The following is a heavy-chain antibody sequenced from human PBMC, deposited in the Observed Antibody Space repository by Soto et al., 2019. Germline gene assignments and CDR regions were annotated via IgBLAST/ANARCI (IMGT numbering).Heavy chain of an antibody. J-gene: IGHJ2*01. CDR2: INPNSGGT. D-gene: IGHD2-2*01. CDR3: AREWGVVLPAAIQSWYFDL. V-gene: IGHV1-2*02. Sequence: QVQLVQSGAEVKKPGASVKVSCKASGYTFTGYYMHWVRQAPGQGLEWMGWINPNSGGTNYAQKFQGRVTMTRDTSISTAYMELGRLRSDDTAVYYCAREWGVVLPAAIQSWYFDLWGRGTLVTVSS. CDR1: GYTFTGYY.